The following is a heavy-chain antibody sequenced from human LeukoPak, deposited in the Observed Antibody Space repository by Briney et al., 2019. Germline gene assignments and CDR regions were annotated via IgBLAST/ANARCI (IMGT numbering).Heavy chain of an antibody. CDR3: AARRYSSSWYNWFDP. CDR2: IYYSGST. Sequence: PSETLSLTCTVSGGSISSSSYYWGWIRQPPGKGLEWIGSIYYSGSTYYNPSLKSRVTISVDTSKNQFSLKLSSVTAADTAVYYCAARRYSSSWYNWFDPWGQGTLVTVSS. V-gene: IGHV4-39*07. J-gene: IGHJ5*02. CDR1: GGSISSSSYY. D-gene: IGHD6-13*01.